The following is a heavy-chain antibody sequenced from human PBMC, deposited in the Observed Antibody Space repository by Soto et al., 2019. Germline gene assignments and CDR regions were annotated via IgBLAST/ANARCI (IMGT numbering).Heavy chain of an antibody. CDR2: ISAYNGNT. Sequence: QVQLVQSGAEVKKPGASVKVSCKASGYTFTSYGISWVRQAPGQGLEWMGWISAYNGNTNYAQKLQGRVTMTTDTSTNTAYMELRSLRSDDTAVYYCARDWGYCSGGSCYSYSHAFDIWGQGTMVTVSS. V-gene: IGHV1-18*01. J-gene: IGHJ3*02. CDR3: ARDWGYCSGGSCYSYSHAFDI. D-gene: IGHD2-15*01. CDR1: GYTFTSYG.